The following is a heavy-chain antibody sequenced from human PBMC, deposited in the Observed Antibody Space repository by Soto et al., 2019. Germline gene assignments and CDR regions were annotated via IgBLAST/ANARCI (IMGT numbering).Heavy chain of an antibody. J-gene: IGHJ4*02. V-gene: IGHV3-21*01. CDR3: ARVAY. CDR2: ISSGSSDT. D-gene: IGHD5-12*01. CDR1: GFTFSRFS. Sequence: PGGSLRLSCEASGFTFSRFSMNWVRQVPGKGLEWVASISSGSSDTWYADSVKGRFIISRDNGQNSLFLQMNTLRPEDTAMYYCARVAYWGPGTQVTVSS.